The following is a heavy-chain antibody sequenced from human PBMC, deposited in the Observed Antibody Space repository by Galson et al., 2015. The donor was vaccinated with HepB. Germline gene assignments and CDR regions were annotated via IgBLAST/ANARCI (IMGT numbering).Heavy chain of an antibody. V-gene: IGHV3-43D*04. CDR2: ISWDGGST. D-gene: IGHD3-22*01. Sequence: SLRLSCAASGFTFDDYAMHWVRQAPGKGLEWVSLISWDGGSTYYADSVKGRFTISRDNSKNSLYLQMNSLRAEDTALYYCAKEKSDSRQRGGYYFDYWGQGTLVTVSS. CDR3: AKEKSDSRQRGGYYFDY. CDR1: GFTFDDYA. J-gene: IGHJ4*02.